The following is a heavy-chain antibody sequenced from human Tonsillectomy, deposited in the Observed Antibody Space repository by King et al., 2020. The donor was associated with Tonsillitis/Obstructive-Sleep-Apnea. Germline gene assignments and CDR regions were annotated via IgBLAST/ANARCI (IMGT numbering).Heavy chain of an antibody. CDR1: GGSIGDYY. J-gene: IGHJ2*01. Sequence: QLQESGPGLVKPSETLSLTCTVSGGSIGDYYWSWIRQPAGKGLEWIGRINTSGSTNYNPSLKSRITMSIDTSRNQISLKMTSVTAADTAVYYCAGVVMEVVVTAIYWNFDLWGRGTLVTVSS. CDR3: AGVVMEVVVTAIYWNFDL. V-gene: IGHV4-4*07. CDR2: INTSGST. D-gene: IGHD2-21*02.